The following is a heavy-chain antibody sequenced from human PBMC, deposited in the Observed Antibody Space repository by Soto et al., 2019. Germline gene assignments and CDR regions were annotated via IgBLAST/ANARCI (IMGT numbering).Heavy chain of an antibody. CDR3: ANGLGLAAAEYYFDY. Sequence: GGSLRLSCAASGFTFSSYAMSWVRQAPGKGLEWVSAISGSGGSTYYADSVKGRFTISRDNSKNTLYLQMNSLRAEDTAVYYCANGLGLAAAEYYFDYWGQGTLVTVSS. CDR1: GFTFSSYA. V-gene: IGHV3-23*01. CDR2: ISGSGGST. J-gene: IGHJ4*02. D-gene: IGHD6-13*01.